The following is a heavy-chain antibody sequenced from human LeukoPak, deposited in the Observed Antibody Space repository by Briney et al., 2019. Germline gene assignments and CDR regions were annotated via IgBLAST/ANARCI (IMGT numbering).Heavy chain of an antibody. V-gene: IGHV4-31*03. CDR3: ARSPSLDHYDFWSGSWFDP. CDR1: GGSISSGGYY. D-gene: IGHD3-3*01. Sequence: SETLSLTCTVSGGSISSGGYYWSWIRQHPGKGLEWIGYIYYSGSTYYNPSLKSRVTTSVDTSKNQFSLKLSSVTAADTAVYYCARSPSLDHYDFWSGSWFDPWGQGTLVTVSS. CDR2: IYYSGST. J-gene: IGHJ5*02.